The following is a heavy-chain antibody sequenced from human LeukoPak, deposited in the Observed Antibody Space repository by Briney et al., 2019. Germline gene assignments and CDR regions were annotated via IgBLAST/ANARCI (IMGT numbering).Heavy chain of an antibody. J-gene: IGHJ6*02. V-gene: IGHV4-34*01. D-gene: IGHD1-7*01. Sequence: SETLSLTCAVYGGSFSGYYWSWIRQPPGKGLEWIGEINHSGSTNYNPSLKSRVTISVDTSKNQFSLKLSSVTAADTAVYYCAKLTGTTPYYYYYGMDVWGQGTTVTVSS. CDR3: AKLTGTTPYYYYYGMDV. CDR2: INHSGST. CDR1: GGSFSGYY.